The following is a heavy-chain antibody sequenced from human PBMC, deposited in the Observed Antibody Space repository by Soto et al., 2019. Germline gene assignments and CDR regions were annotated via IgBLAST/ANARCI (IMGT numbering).Heavy chain of an antibody. CDR1: GGSFSGYY. CDR3: ARLPGSGSYFDY. V-gene: IGHV4-34*01. J-gene: IGHJ4*02. D-gene: IGHD3-10*01. Sequence: SETLSLTCAVYGGSFSGYYWSWIRQPPGKGLEWIGEINHSGSTNYNPSLKSRVTISVDTSKNQFSLKLSSVTAADTAVYYCARLPGSGSYFDYWGQGLLVTVSS. CDR2: INHSGST.